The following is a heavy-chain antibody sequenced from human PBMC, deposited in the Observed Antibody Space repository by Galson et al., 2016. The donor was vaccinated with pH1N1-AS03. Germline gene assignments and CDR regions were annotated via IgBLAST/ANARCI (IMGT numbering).Heavy chain of an antibody. CDR2: IYPGVST. J-gene: IGHJ4*02. V-gene: IGHV4-38-2*02. D-gene: IGHD1-26*01. CDR1: GYSITTGHY. Sequence: SETLSLTCTVSGYSITTGHYWGWIRQPPGKGLEWIGGIYPGVSTDYRPSLKSRVTISLDSSQKLFSLSLSSVTAADTAVYYCASHVGGSYPNNLDYWGQGTLVIVSS. CDR3: ASHVGGSYPNNLDY.